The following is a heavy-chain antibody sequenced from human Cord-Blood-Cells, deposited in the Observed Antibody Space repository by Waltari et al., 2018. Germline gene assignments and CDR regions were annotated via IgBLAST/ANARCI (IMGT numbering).Heavy chain of an antibody. CDR1: GGSFSGYY. CDR3: ASRRRAFDI. V-gene: IGHV4-34*01. CDR2: INHSGST. J-gene: IGHJ3*02. Sequence: QVQLQQWGAGLLKPSETLSLTCAVYGGSFSGYYWSWIRQPPGKGLEWIGEINHSGSTNYNPSLNSLVTRSVDTSKNQFSLTLSSVTAADTAVYYCASRRRAFDIWGQGTMVTVSS. D-gene: IGHD1-1*01.